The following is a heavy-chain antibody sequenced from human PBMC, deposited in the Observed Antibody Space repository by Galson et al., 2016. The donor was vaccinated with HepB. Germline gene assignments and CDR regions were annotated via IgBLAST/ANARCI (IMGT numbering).Heavy chain of an antibody. CDR1: GFSISSYS. J-gene: IGHJ4*02. Sequence: SLRLSCAASGFSISSYSMNWVRQAPGKGLEWVSYISTGSTTIYYADSVKGRFTISRDNAKNSLYLQMNRLRDEDTAIYYCARDRGSYCGGDCSDYYFDYWGQGTLVTVSS. CDR3: ARDRGSYCGGDCSDYYFDY. CDR2: ISTGSTTI. V-gene: IGHV3-48*02. D-gene: IGHD2-21*02.